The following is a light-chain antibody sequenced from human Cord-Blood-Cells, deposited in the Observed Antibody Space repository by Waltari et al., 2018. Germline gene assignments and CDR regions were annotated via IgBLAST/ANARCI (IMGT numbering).Light chain of an antibody. CDR3: SSYTSSSTWV. Sequence: QSALTQPASVSGSPGQSITISCTGTSSDVGGYNYVSWYQQHPGKAPQLMIYAVSNRTSGVSNRFSGSKSGNTASLTISGLQAEDEADYYCSSYTSSSTWVFGGGTKLTVL. CDR2: AVS. CDR1: SSDVGGYNY. V-gene: IGLV2-14*01. J-gene: IGLJ3*02.